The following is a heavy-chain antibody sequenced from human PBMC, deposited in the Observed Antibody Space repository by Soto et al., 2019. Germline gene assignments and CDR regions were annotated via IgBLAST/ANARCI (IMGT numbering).Heavy chain of an antibody. Sequence: EVPLVESGGGLVQPGRSLRLSCAASGFTFDDYAMHWVRQAPGKGLEWVSGISWNSGSIGYADSVKGRFTISRDNAKNSLYLQMNSLRAEDTALYYCAKDTRSWGMDVWGQGTTVTVSS. V-gene: IGHV3-9*01. CDR1: GFTFDDYA. CDR2: ISWNSGSI. J-gene: IGHJ6*02. CDR3: AKDTRSWGMDV.